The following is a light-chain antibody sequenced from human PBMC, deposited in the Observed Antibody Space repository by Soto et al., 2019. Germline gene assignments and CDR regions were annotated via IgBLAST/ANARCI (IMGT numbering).Light chain of an antibody. CDR3: QQYSSLWT. CDR2: GAS. CDR1: QSVSSKS. V-gene: IGKV3-20*01. J-gene: IGKJ1*01. Sequence: EIVLTQSPGTLSVSPGERATLSCRATQSVSSKSLAWYQQKAGQAPRLLIYGASSRATGIPDRFSGSGSGTDFTLSISRLEPEDFAVYYCQQYSSLWTFGQGTKVDIK.